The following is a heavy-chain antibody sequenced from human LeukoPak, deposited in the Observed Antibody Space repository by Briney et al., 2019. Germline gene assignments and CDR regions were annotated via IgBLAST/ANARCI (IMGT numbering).Heavy chain of an antibody. J-gene: IGHJ5*02. Sequence: PSETLSLTCSVSGGSINNYYWGWIRQPPGKGLEWIGYMYFSGNTNYNASLESRVTISIDTSKNQFSLKLSSVTAADTAVYYCARVLYCSSTSCYSPLSMGTTNWFDPWGQGTLVTVSS. CDR1: GGSINNYY. V-gene: IGHV4-4*08. CDR2: MYFSGNT. CDR3: ARVLYCSSTSCYSPLSMGTTNWFDP. D-gene: IGHD2-2*02.